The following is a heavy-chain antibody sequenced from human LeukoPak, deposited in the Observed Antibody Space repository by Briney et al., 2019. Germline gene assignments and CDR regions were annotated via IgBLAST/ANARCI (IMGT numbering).Heavy chain of an antibody. D-gene: IGHD6-19*01. V-gene: IGHV3-64*02. CDR3: ARDMRRGNGWYNADY. CDR1: GFTFRTFA. J-gene: IGHJ4*02. Sequence: GGSLRLSCVASGFTFRTFAMHWVRQAPGKGLEYVSTIGSNGDSTSYADAVKGRFTVSRDNSKNTLFLQLGSLTPEDTAVYYCARDMRRGNGWYNADYWGQGTLVTVSS. CDR2: IGSNGDST.